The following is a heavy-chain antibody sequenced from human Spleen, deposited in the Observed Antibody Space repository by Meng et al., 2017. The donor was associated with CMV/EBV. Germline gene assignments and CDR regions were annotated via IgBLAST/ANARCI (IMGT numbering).Heavy chain of an antibody. CDR1: GGTFSSFT. J-gene: IGHJ6*02. D-gene: IGHD2/OR15-2a*01. V-gene: IGHV1-69*05. CDR2: VIPDFATA. Sequence: SVKVSCKASGGTFSSFTINWVRQAPGQGLEWMGGVIPDFATADYAQKFQGRVTFTTDKSTHTAYMELRSLRSEDTAFYYCARTLRTYTNSYHYYGMDVWGQGTTVTVSS. CDR3: ARTLRTYTNSYHYYGMDV.